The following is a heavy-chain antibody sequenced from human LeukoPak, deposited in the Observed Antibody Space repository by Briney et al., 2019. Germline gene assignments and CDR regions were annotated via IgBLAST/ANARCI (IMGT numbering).Heavy chain of an antibody. J-gene: IGHJ4*02. CDR2: IYYSGST. V-gene: IGHV4-59*01. CDR3: ARGRRYYFDY. CDR1: GGSISTYY. Sequence: SETLSLTCSVSGGSISTYYWSWIRQPPGKGLEWIGYIYYSGSTDYNPSLKSRVTISVDTSKNQFPLKLSSVTAADTAVYYCARGRRYYFDYWGQGTLVTVSS.